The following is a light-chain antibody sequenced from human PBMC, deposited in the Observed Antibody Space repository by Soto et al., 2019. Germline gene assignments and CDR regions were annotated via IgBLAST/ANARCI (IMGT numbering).Light chain of an antibody. CDR3: QTWGTGIRV. CDR2: VNSDGSH. CDR1: SGHSSYA. J-gene: IGLJ3*02. V-gene: IGLV4-69*01. Sequence: QSVLTQSPSASASLGASVKLTCTLDSGHSSYAIACHQQQPEKGPRFLMKVNSDGSHNKGDGIPDRFSGSSSGAERYLTISSLESEDEADYYCQTWGTGIRVFGGGTQLTVL.